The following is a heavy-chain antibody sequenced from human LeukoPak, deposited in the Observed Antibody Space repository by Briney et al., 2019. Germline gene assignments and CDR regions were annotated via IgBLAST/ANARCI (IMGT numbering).Heavy chain of an antibody. Sequence: SGPVLVKPTETLTLTCTFSGFSLSTTGVGVGWIRQPPGKALEWLALIYWDDDKRYSPSLKSRLTITKDTSKNQVVLTMTNVGPVDTATYYCAHTIYSNYYDSSGYADYWGQGTLVTVSS. J-gene: IGHJ4*02. CDR1: GFSLSTTGVG. CDR2: IYWDDDK. CDR3: AHTIYSNYYDSSGYADY. V-gene: IGHV2-5*02. D-gene: IGHD3-22*01.